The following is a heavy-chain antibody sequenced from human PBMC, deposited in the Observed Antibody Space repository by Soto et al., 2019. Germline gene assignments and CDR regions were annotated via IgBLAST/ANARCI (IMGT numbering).Heavy chain of an antibody. CDR1: GFTFISRA. J-gene: IGHJ6*02. Sequence: GGLLRLPCAAFGFTFISRAMVWVLQTPGKGLEWVSDIIDSGGSTYYADAVKGRFTISRDNSKSTLYLQMNSLRAEDTAVYYCGKGRSYYYYYGVDVWGQGTTVTVSS. CDR3: GKGRSYYYYYGVDV. V-gene: IGHV3-23*01. CDR2: IIDSGGST. D-gene: IGHD1-26*01.